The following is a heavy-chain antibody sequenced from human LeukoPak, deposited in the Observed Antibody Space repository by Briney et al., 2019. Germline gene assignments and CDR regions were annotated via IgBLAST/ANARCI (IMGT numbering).Heavy chain of an antibody. J-gene: IGHJ4*02. CDR1: GGTFSSYA. CDR2: IIPIFGTA. V-gene: IGHV1-69*13. Sequence: SVKVSCKASGGTFSSYAISWVRQAPGQGLEWMGGIIPIFGTANYAQKFQGRVTITADESTSTAYMELSSLRSEDTAVYYCARGPPQWLVWYDYWGQGTRVTVSS. CDR3: ARGPPQWLVWYDY. D-gene: IGHD6-19*01.